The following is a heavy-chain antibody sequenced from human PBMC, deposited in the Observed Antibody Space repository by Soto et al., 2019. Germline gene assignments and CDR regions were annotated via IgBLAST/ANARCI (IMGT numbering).Heavy chain of an antibody. CDR1: GGTFSSYA. Sequence: QVQLVQSGAEVKKPGSSVKVSCKASGGTFSSYAISWVRQAPGQGLEWMGGIIPTFGTANYAQKFQGRVTMTADESTGTACLELSSQRSEDTAVYYCARESRYCSSGSCYFLPGIDYWGQGTLVTVSS. V-gene: IGHV1-69*12. CDR3: ARESRYCSSGSCYFLPGIDY. J-gene: IGHJ4*02. CDR2: IIPTFGTA. D-gene: IGHD2-15*01.